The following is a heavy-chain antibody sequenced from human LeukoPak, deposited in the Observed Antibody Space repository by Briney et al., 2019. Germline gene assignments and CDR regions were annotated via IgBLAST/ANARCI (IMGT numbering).Heavy chain of an antibody. Sequence: GGSLRLSCAASGFTFSSYSMNWVRQAPGKGLEWVSSISSSSSYIYYADSVKGRFTISRDNAKNSLYLQMNSLRAEDTAVYYCARDYFRRRGIFDYWGQGTQVTVSS. CDR1: GFTFSSYS. V-gene: IGHV3-21*01. CDR3: ARDYFRRRGIFDY. D-gene: IGHD3-9*01. J-gene: IGHJ4*02. CDR2: ISSSSSYI.